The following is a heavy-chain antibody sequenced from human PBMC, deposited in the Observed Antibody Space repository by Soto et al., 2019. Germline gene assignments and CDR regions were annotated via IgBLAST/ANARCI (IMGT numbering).Heavy chain of an antibody. Sequence: LRLSCAASGFTFSSYGMHWVRQAPGKGLEWVAVISNDGSNKYYVESVKGRFTISRDNSKSTLYLQMNSLRGEDTAVYYCAKLRSSSWTQYAFDVWGHGTVVTVSS. D-gene: IGHD6-13*01. CDR3: AKLRSSSWTQYAFDV. CDR2: ISNDGSNK. V-gene: IGHV3-30*18. J-gene: IGHJ3*01. CDR1: GFTFSSYG.